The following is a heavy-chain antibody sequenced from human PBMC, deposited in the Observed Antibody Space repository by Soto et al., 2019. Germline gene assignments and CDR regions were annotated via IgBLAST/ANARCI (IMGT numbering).Heavy chain of an antibody. CDR1: GGSFSGYY. D-gene: IGHD6-19*01. Sequence: SETLSLTCAVYGGSFSGYYWIWIRQPPGKGLEWIGEINHSGSTNYNPSLKSRVTISVDTSKNQFSLKLSSVTAADTAVYYCARGLAAVAGTWWFDPWGQGTLVTVSS. CDR3: ARGLAAVAGTWWFDP. J-gene: IGHJ5*02. V-gene: IGHV4-34*01. CDR2: INHSGST.